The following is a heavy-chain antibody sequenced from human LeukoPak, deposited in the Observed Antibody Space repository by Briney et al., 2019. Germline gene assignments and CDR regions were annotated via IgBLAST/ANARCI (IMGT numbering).Heavy chain of an antibody. CDR3: TTGGITMVRGVITSFDY. D-gene: IGHD3-10*01. CDR2: IKSKTDGGTI. J-gene: IGHJ4*02. CDR1: GFTFDDYG. V-gene: IGHV3-15*01. Sequence: GGSLRLSCAASGFTFDDYGMSWVRQAPGKGLEWVGRIKSKTDGGTIDYAAPVKGRFIISRDDSKNTLYLQMNSLKTEDTAVYYCTTGGITMVRGVITSFDYWGQGTLVTVSS.